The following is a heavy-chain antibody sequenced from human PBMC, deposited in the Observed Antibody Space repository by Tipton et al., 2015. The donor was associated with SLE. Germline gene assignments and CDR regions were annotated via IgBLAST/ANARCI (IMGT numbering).Heavy chain of an antibody. D-gene: IGHD4-11*01. Sequence: GSLRLSCAASGFIFPNYGMTWVRQAPGKGLEWVAGINWNGDDTGYGDSVKGRFIISRDNVKNTLYLQMNSLRVEDTALYYCARSFRLQHFDYWGQGILVTVSS. J-gene: IGHJ4*02. CDR1: GFIFPNYG. V-gene: IGHV3-20*04. CDR2: INWNGDDT. CDR3: ARSFRLQHFDY.